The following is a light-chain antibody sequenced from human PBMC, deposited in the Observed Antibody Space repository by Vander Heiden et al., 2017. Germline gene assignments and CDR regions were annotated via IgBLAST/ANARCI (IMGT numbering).Light chain of an antibody. V-gene: IGKV1-9*01. Sequence: IQLTQSPSSLSASVGDRVTITCRASRGISTHLVWYQQKPGKAPKLLMYAASTLQSGVPLRFSGSGSGTDFTLTISSLQPEDFATYYCQQLNTYPLTFGGGTKVGIK. CDR2: AAS. J-gene: IGKJ4*01. CDR1: RGISTH. CDR3: QQLNTYPLT.